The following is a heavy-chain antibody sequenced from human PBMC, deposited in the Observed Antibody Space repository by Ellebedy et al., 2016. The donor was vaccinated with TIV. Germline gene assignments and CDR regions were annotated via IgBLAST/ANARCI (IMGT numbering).Heavy chain of an antibody. D-gene: IGHD6-19*01. V-gene: IGHV4-59*01. CDR1: GGSIRSYF. CDR3: ARGGTVAGTEWFDP. J-gene: IGHJ5*02. Sequence: GSLRLXXTVSGGSIRSYFWSWIRQPPGKGLEWIGYIYYSGSTNYNPSLKSRVTISVDTSKNQFSLKLSSVTAADTAVYYCARGGTVAGTEWFDPWGQGTLVTVSS. CDR2: IYYSGST.